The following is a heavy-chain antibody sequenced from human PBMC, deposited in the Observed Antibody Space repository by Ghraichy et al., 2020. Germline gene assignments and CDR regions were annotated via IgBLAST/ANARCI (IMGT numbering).Heavy chain of an antibody. Sequence: SETLSLTCTVSGGSISSYYWSWIRQPPGKGLEWIGYIYYSGSTNYNPSLKSRVTISVDTSKNQFSLKLSSVTAADTAVYYCASQSTIGLDYYYYMDVWGKGSTVTV. CDR1: GGSISSYY. CDR3: ASQSTIGLDYYYYMDV. CDR2: IYYSGST. J-gene: IGHJ6*03. V-gene: IGHV4-59*01. D-gene: IGHD5/OR15-5a*01.